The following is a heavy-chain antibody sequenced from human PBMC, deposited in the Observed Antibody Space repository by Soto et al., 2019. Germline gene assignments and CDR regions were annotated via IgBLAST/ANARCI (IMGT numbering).Heavy chain of an antibody. CDR3: ARRQIPPPTRGAANARGAMDV. D-gene: IGHD6-13*01. CDR2: ISYDGSNK. J-gene: IGHJ6*02. V-gene: IGHV3-30*03. CDR1: GFTFSSYG. Sequence: PGGSLRLSCAASGFTFSSYGMHWVRQAPGKGLEWVAVISYDGSNKYYADSVKGRFTISRDNSKNTLYLQMNSLRAEDTGVYYCARRQIPPPTRGAANARGAMDVWGQGTTVTVSS.